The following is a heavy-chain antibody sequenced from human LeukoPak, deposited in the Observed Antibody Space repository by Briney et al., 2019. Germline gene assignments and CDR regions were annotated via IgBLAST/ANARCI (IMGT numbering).Heavy chain of an antibody. J-gene: IGHJ4*02. CDR2: INAGYGNT. D-gene: IGHD6-13*01. CDR1: GYTFTNYA. CDR3: ARAYSSSWPGPFFDY. Sequence: GASVKVSCKASGYTFTNYAIHWVHQAPGQRLEWMGWINAGYGNTRYSQEFQGRVTITRDTSASTAYMELSSLRSDDMAVYYCARAYSSSWPGPFFDYWGQGTLVTVSS. V-gene: IGHV1-3*03.